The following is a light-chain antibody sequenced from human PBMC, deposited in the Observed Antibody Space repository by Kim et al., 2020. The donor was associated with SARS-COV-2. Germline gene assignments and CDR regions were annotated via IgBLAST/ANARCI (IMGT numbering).Light chain of an antibody. V-gene: IGLV1-40*01. J-gene: IGLJ2*01. CDR2: RNN. Sequence: QSVLTQPPSVSEAPGQRITISCTGSSSNIGAGFDVHWYQQVPGTAPKLLIYRNNNRPSGVPDRFSGSKSGISASLAITGLQAEDEADYYCHSYDNSLSALVFGGGTQLTVL. CDR3: HSYDNSLSALV. CDR1: SSNIGAGFD.